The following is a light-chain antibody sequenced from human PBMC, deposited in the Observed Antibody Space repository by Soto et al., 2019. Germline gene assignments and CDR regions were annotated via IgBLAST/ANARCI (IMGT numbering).Light chain of an antibody. J-gene: IGKJ5*01. CDR3: QQYGSAPT. CDR1: QSVSSNY. V-gene: IGKV3-20*01. CDR2: GAS. Sequence: EIVLTQSPGTLSLSPGERATLSCRASQSVSSNYLAWYQQKPGQAPRLLIYGASSRATGIPDRFSGSGSGTDFTLTINRLEPDDIAVYYCQQYGSAPTFGQGTRLEI.